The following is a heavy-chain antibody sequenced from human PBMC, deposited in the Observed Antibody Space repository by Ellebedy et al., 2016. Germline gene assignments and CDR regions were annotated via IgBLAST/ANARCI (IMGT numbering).Heavy chain of an antibody. CDR3: ARVTGLGNYAHADT. V-gene: IGHV3-23*01. CDR2: ISRTDDST. D-gene: IGHD3-10*01. CDR1: GFTFSNYV. Sequence: GESLKISCTASGFTFSNYVMSWVRQAPGKGLKWVSGISRTDDSTYYADSVKGRFTISRDDPKSTLYLQMNNLRAEDTAVYYCARVTGLGNYAHADTWGQGTLVTVSS. J-gene: IGHJ5*02.